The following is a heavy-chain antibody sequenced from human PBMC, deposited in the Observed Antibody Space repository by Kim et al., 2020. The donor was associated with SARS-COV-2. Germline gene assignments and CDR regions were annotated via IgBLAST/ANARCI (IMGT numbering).Heavy chain of an antibody. CDR1: GYSFTSYW. J-gene: IGHJ4*02. Sequence: GESLKISCKGSGYSFTSYWISWVRQMPGKGLEWMGRIDPSDSYTNYSPSFQGHVTISADKSISTAYLQWSSLKASDTAMYYCALLVSDFWSGYVFDYWGQGTLVTVSS. CDR3: ALLVSDFWSGYVFDY. V-gene: IGHV5-10-1*01. CDR2: IDPSDSYT. D-gene: IGHD3-3*01.